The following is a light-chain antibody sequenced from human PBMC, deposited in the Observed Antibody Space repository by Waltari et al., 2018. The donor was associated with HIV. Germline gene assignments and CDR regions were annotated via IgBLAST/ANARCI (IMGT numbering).Light chain of an antibody. J-gene: IGLJ2*01. CDR3: QVWDSTSDQAT. CDR1: NIESSS. CDR2: DDT. Sequence: SYVLTQPPSVSVAPGKTARISCGGKNIESSSVHWYQQKPGQAPVLVIYDDTDRPSGIPKRCTDSNVGNTAPLTISRVEAGDEADYYCQVWDSTSDQATFGGGTKLTV. V-gene: IGLV3-21*04.